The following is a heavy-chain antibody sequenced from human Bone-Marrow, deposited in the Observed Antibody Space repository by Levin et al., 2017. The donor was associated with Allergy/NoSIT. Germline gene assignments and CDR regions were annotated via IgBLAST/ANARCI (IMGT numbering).Heavy chain of an antibody. CDR3: AKKEGRQQGIYYYYGMDV. D-gene: IGHD6-13*01. CDR1: GFTFSSYA. Sequence: HSSETLSLTCAASGFTFSSYAMSWVRQAPGKGLEWVSATSGSGGSTYYADSVKGRFTISRDNSKNTLYLQMNSLRAEDTAVYYCAKKEGRQQGIYYYYGMDVWGQGTTVTVSS. CDR2: TSGSGGST. J-gene: IGHJ6*02. V-gene: IGHV3-23*01.